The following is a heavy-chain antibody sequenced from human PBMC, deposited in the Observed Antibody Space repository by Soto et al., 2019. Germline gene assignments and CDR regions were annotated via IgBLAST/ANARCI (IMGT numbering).Heavy chain of an antibody. J-gene: IGHJ4*02. CDR2: INQDGSEK. V-gene: IGHV3-7*03. CDR3: ATSTLYSYGYD. CDR1: GFTFSSYW. Sequence: GGSLRLSCAASGFTFSSYWMTWVRQAPGKGLEWVANINQDGSEKYYMDSMKGRFTISADKSISTAYLQWGSLKASDTAMYYCATSTLYSYGYDWGQGTLVTVSS. D-gene: IGHD5-18*01.